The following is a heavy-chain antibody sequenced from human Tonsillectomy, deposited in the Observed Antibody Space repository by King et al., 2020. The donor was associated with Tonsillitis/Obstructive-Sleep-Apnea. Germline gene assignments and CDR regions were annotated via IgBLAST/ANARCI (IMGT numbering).Heavy chain of an antibody. Sequence: VQLVESGGGLVQPGGSLRLSCAASGFTFSSYAMSWVRQGRGKGLEWVSGISGSGDSTYYADSVKGRFTISRDNSKNTLYLQMNSLRTDDTAVYYCAKIAGDFIAEPAMRDYLDYWGQGTLVTVSS. CDR2: ISGSGDST. CDR1: GFTFSSYA. V-gene: IGHV3-23*04. D-gene: IGHD2-2*01. CDR3: AKIAGDFIAEPAMRDYLDY. J-gene: IGHJ4*02.